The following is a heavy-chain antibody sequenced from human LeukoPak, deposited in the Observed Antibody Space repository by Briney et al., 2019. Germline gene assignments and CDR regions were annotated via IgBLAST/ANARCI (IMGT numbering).Heavy chain of an antibody. Sequence: SETPSLTCTVSGASFSSTSYFWGWIRQPPGRGLEYLGNIYYSGNTYNNPSLKSRVTLSADTSKNQYSLRVTSVTAADTAVYYCARFPRSLGYFDYWGQGILVTVSP. V-gene: IGHV4-39*01. CDR1: GASFSSTSYF. CDR2: IYYSGNT. D-gene: IGHD2-15*01. CDR3: ARFPRSLGYFDY. J-gene: IGHJ4*02.